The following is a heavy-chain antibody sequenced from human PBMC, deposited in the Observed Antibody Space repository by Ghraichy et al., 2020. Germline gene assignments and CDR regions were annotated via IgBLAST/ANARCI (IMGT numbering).Heavy chain of an antibody. CDR3: AKSPLTHYYGLGNYYMGIHGMDV. D-gene: IGHD3-10*01. J-gene: IGHJ6*02. V-gene: IGHV3-23*01. Sequence: GGSLRLSCAASGFTFINYAMNWVRQAPGKGLEWVSAISGSGVSTYYADSVKGRFTISRDNSKNTLFLQMNSLRAEDTAVYYCAKSPLTHYYGLGNYYMGIHGMDVWGQGTTVIVSS. CDR1: GFTFINYA. CDR2: ISGSGVST.